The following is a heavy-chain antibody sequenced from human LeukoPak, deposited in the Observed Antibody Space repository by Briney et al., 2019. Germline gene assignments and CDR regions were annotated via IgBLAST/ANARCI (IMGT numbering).Heavy chain of an antibody. CDR1: GFTFSSYW. V-gene: IGHV3-7*01. D-gene: IGHD6-13*01. J-gene: IGHJ4*02. CDR2: IKQDGSET. CDR3: ARIIAAAELNKSSGWREHYFDY. Sequence: PGGSLRLSCADSGFTFSSYWMSWVRQAPGKGLEWVATIKQDGSETYYVDSVKGRFTISRDNAKNSLYLQINSLRAEDTAVYYCARIIAAAELNKSSGWREHYFDYWGQGTLVTVSS.